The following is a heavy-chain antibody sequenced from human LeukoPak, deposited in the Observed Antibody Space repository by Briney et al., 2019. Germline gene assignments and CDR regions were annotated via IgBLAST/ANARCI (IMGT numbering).Heavy chain of an antibody. V-gene: IGHV3-30-3*01. Sequence: GGSLRLSCAASGFTFSSYAIHWVRQAPGKGLEWVAVISYDGSNKYYADSVKGRFTISRDNSKNTLYLQMNSLRAEDTAVYYCAREGFDYWGQGTLVTVSS. CDR3: AREGFDY. CDR1: GFTFSSYA. CDR2: ISYDGSNK. J-gene: IGHJ4*02.